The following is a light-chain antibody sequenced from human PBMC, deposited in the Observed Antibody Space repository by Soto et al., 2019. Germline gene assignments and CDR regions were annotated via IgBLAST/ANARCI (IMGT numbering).Light chain of an antibody. CDR1: QSVKTN. J-gene: IGKJ1*01. V-gene: IGKV3-15*01. CDR2: GAS. Sequence: EIVMTQSPATLSVSPGERATLSCRASQSVKTNLAWYQHKPGQSPSLLIYGASNRATGFPARFSASGSGTEFTLTINGVQSEDFAVYYCQQYNDNWPTFGQGTKVEVK. CDR3: QQYNDNWPT.